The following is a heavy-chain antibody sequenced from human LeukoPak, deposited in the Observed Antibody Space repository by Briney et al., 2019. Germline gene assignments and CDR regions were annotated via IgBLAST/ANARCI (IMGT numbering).Heavy chain of an antibody. CDR2: IYHTGST. J-gene: IGHJ6*03. V-gene: IGHV4-38-2*02. Sequence: SETLSLTCSVSGFSVTSGHYWGWIRQPPGKGLEWIGTIYHTGSTNYNPSLQSRVTMSVDTSKNQFSLRLRSVTAADTAMYFCARGVPYYYFMDVWDKRTTVTVTS. CDR3: ARGVPYYYFMDV. CDR1: GFSVTSGHY.